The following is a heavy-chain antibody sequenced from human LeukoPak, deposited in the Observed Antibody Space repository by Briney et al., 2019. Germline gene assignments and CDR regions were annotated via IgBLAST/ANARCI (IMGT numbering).Heavy chain of an antibody. CDR2: IYTSGST. CDR3: ARDQLGATTGYYYYYMDV. J-gene: IGHJ6*03. D-gene: IGHD1-26*01. Sequence: SETLFLTCTVSGGSISSYYWSWIRQPAGKGLERIGRIYTSGSTNYNPSLKSRVTMSVDTSKNQFSLKLSSVTAADTAVYYCARDQLGATTGYYYYYMDVWGKGTTVTISS. CDR1: GGSISSYY. V-gene: IGHV4-4*07.